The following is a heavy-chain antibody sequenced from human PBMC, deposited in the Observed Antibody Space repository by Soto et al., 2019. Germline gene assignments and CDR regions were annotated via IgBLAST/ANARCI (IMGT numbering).Heavy chain of an antibody. D-gene: IGHD5-18*01. Sequence: TSETLSLTCTVSGGSISSYYWSWIRQPPGKGLEWIGYIYYSGSTNYNPSLKSRVTISVDTSKNQFSLKLSSVTAADTAVYYCARAGYSYGADAFDIWGQGTMVTVSS. CDR3: ARAGYSYGADAFDI. CDR2: IYYSGST. CDR1: GGSISSYY. J-gene: IGHJ3*02. V-gene: IGHV4-59*01.